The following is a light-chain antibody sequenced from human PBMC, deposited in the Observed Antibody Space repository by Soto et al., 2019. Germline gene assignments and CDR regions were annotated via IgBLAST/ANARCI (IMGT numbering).Light chain of an antibody. CDR3: HKYDDWPEP. J-gene: IGKJ1*01. Sequence: EIVMTQSPATLSVSPGERAILSCRASQSVGSNLAWYQQRPGQPPRLLMFGASTRATGIPARFSGSGSGTECTLTISSRQSEDLAVKYWHKYDDWPEPFGQGTKVE. CDR1: QSVGSN. CDR2: GAS. V-gene: IGKV3-15*01.